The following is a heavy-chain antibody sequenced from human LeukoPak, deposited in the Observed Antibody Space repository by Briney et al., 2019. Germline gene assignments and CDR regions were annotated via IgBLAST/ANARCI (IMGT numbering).Heavy chain of an antibody. CDR1: GGSISSSNW. J-gene: IGHJ4*02. CDR3: ARVDYYDSSGYHPYFDY. CDR2: IYHSGST. D-gene: IGHD3-22*01. V-gene: IGHV4-4*02. Sequence: SGTLSLTCAVSGGSISSSNWWSWVRQPPGKGLEWIGEIYHSGSTNYNPSLKSRVTISVDTSKNQFSLKLSSVTAADTAVYYCARVDYYDSSGYHPYFDYWGQGTLVTVSS.